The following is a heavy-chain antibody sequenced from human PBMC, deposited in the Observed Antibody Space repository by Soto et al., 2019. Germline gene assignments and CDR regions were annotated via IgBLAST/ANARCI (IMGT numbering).Heavy chain of an antibody. Sequence: ASVKVSCKASGYTFTSYDINWVRQATGQGLEWMGWVNPNSGNTGYAQKFQGRVTMTRNTSISTAYMELSSLRSEDTAVYYCARGPFLHYYDSSGYYVYFDYWGQGTLVTVSS. D-gene: IGHD3-22*01. CDR3: ARGPFLHYYDSSGYYVYFDY. CDR1: GYTFTSYD. CDR2: VNPNSGNT. J-gene: IGHJ4*02. V-gene: IGHV1-8*01.